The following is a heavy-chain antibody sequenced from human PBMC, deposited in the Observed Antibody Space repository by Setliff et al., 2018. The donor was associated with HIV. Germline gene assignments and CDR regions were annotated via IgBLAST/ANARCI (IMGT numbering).Heavy chain of an antibody. CDR3: VRGPPYGGLADYFDY. Sequence: GSLRLSCAASGFTFSAHWITWVRQAPGKGLEWVANIKQGGNEKYYVDSVKGRFTVSRDDARESLYLRMNSLRAEDTAVYYCVRGPPYGGLADYFDYWGQGALVTVSS. J-gene: IGHJ4*02. V-gene: IGHV3-7*01. CDR1: GFTFSAHW. CDR2: IKQGGNEK. D-gene: IGHD3-10*01.